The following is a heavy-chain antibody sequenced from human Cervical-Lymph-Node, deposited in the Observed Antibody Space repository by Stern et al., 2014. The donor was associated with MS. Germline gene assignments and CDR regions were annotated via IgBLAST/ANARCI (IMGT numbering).Heavy chain of an antibody. CDR1: GASITSYY. V-gene: IGHV4-59*01. J-gene: IGHJ5*02. CDR3: ARATDL. CDR2: IYYSGTT. Sequence: QVQLVESRPGLLRPSETLSLTCTVSGASITSYYWSWIRQPPGKGLEWIGYIYYSGTTNYNASLKGRVAISIDTSKTQFSLRLSSVTAADTAVYYCARATDLWGQGTLVTVSS.